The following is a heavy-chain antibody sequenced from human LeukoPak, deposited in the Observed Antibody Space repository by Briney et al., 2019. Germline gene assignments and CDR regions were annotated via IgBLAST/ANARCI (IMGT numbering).Heavy chain of an antibody. D-gene: IGHD2-21*02. CDR3: ARVLEMTPQNLGDDYYHYYMDV. CDR2: IYYSGST. Sequence: KPSQTLSLTCVVSGGSISRGGYSWSWIRQPPGKGLEWIGYIYYSGSTYYNPSLKSRVTISVDTSKNQFSLKLNSVTAADTAVYYCARVLEMTPQNLGDDYYHYYMDVWGKGTTVTVSS. CDR1: GGSISRGGYS. V-gene: IGHV4-30-4*07. J-gene: IGHJ6*03.